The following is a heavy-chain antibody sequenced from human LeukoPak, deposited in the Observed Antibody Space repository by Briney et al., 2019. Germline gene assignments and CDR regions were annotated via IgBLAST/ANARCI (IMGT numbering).Heavy chain of an antibody. Sequence: GGSLRLSCAASGFTFSDYYMSWIRQAPGKGLEWVSYISSSGSTVYYADSVKGRFTISRDNAKNSPYLQMNSLRAEDTAVYYCASPYYYDSSGYSDYWGQGTLVTVSS. CDR2: ISSSGSTV. D-gene: IGHD3-22*01. V-gene: IGHV3-11*01. J-gene: IGHJ4*02. CDR1: GFTFSDYY. CDR3: ASPYYYDSSGYSDY.